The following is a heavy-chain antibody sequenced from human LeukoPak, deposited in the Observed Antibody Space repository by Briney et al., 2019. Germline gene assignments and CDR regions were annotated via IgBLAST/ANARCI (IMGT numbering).Heavy chain of an antibody. Sequence: QPGGSLRLSCAASGFTFGSYAMYWVRQAPGKGLEWVSGIFGSGGSAHYADSVKGRFTTSRDNSKNTVYLQMDSLRAEDTATYYCAKTTTGYSSGRYPAWPIDYWGQGTLVTVSS. CDR2: IFGSGGSA. V-gene: IGHV3-23*01. CDR3: AKTTTGYSSGRYPAWPIDY. J-gene: IGHJ4*02. D-gene: IGHD2-15*01. CDR1: GFTFGSYA.